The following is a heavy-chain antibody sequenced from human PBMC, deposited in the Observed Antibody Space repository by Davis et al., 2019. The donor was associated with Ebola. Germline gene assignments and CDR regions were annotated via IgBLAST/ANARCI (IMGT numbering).Heavy chain of an antibody. Sequence: PSETLSLTCAVYGGSFSGYYWSWIRQPPGKGLEWIGEINHSGSTNYNPSLKSRVTIPVDTSKNQFSLKLSSVTAADTAVYYCASHSRWELLDAFDIWGQGTMVTVSS. CDR2: INHSGST. CDR1: GGSFSGYY. CDR3: ASHSRWELLDAFDI. D-gene: IGHD1-26*01. J-gene: IGHJ3*02. V-gene: IGHV4-34*01.